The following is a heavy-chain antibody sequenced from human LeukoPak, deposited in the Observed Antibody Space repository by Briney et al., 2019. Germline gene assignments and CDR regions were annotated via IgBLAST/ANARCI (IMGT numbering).Heavy chain of an antibody. J-gene: IGHJ3*02. Sequence: SETLSLTCTVSGGSISRSNYYWGWIRQPPGKGLEWIGSIYDSGSTYYNPSLKSRVTISVDTSKNQFSLTLNSVTAADTAVYYCVRADYNGGNPGSFDIWGRGTMVTVSS. CDR2: IYDSGST. CDR1: GGSISRSNYY. V-gene: IGHV4-39*07. D-gene: IGHD2-8*01. CDR3: VRADYNGGNPGSFDI.